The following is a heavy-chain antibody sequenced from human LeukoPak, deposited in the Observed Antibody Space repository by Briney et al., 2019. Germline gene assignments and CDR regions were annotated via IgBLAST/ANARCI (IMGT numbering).Heavy chain of an antibody. Sequence: GGSLRLSCAASGFTFSRYSVNWVRQAPGKGLEWVSFISSSSITIYYADSAKGRFTISRDNAEKSLYLQMNSLRAEDTAVYYCARDRGGSYSAIDYWGQGTLVTVSS. J-gene: IGHJ4*02. D-gene: IGHD2-15*01. CDR1: GFTFSRYS. V-gene: IGHV3-48*04. CDR3: ARDRGGSYSAIDY. CDR2: ISSSSITI.